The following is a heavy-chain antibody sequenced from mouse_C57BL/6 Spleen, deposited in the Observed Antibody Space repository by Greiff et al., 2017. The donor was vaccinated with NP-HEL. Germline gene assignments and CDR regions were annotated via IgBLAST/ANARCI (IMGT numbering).Heavy chain of an antibody. Sequence: QVQLKQPGAELVKPGASVKLSCKASGYTFTSYWMHWVKQRPGQGLEWIGMIHPNSGSTNYNEKFKSKATLTVDKSSSTAYMQLSSLTSEDSACNYCAIRGYYGRVVLPNNFDYWGQGTTHTVSS. J-gene: IGHJ2*01. V-gene: IGHV1-64*01. CDR3: AIRGYYGRVVLPNNFDY. D-gene: IGHD1-1*01. CDR2: IHPNSGST. CDR1: GYTFTSYW.